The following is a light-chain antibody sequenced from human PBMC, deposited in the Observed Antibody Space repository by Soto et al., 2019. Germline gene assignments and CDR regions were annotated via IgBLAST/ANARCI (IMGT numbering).Light chain of an antibody. Sequence: DIVMTQSPDSLAMSLGERATINCKSSQSVLYSSNNKNYLAWYQQKVGQSPKLLIYWASTRESGVPDRFSGSGSGTDFTLTISSLQAEDVAVYYCQQYYSTPLTFGQGTRLEIK. CDR1: QSVLYSSNNKNY. V-gene: IGKV4-1*01. CDR2: WAS. CDR3: QQYYSTPLT. J-gene: IGKJ5*01.